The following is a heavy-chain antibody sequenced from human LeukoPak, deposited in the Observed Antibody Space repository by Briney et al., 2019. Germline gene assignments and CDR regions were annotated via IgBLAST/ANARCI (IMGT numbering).Heavy chain of an antibody. J-gene: IGHJ4*02. CDR2: FSSGGSA. CDR3: ARKQTGTMYDV. Sequence: SETLSLTCIVPGGSISSSSYYWAWIRQSPGKRLGWIGTFSSGGSAYYNPSLTSRVSISKDTSDNQFSLRLYSVTAADTAVYYCARKQTGTMYDVWGQGTQVTVSS. CDR1: GGSISSSSYY. V-gene: IGHV4-39*07. D-gene: IGHD1-7*01.